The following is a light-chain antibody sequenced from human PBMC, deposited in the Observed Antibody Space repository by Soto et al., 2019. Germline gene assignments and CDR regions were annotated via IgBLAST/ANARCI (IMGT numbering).Light chain of an antibody. V-gene: IGKV1-39*01. CDR3: QQSYSPIT. CDR1: QSIYIY. Sequence: DIQMTQSPSSLSASVGDAVTITCRASQSIYIYLNWYQQTPGKAPNLLIFGASTLQSGVPSRFSGSGSGTDFTLTISGLQPEDFATYYCQQSYSPITFGQGTRLEIK. J-gene: IGKJ5*01. CDR2: GAS.